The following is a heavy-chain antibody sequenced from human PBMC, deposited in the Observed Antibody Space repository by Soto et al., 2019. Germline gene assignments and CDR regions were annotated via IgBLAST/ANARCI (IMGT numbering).Heavy chain of an antibody. CDR2: ISAYNGNT. Sequence: QVQLVQSGAEVKKPGASVKVSCKASGYTFTNYAFSWVRQAPGQGLEWMGWISAYNGNTNYPQKLQGRVTMTTDTSTSTAYMELRRLRYDATAVLYCARGIAAAGTVDCWGQGTLVTVS. CDR1: GYTFTNYA. CDR3: ARGIAAAGTVDC. J-gene: IGHJ4*02. D-gene: IGHD6-13*01. V-gene: IGHV1-18*01.